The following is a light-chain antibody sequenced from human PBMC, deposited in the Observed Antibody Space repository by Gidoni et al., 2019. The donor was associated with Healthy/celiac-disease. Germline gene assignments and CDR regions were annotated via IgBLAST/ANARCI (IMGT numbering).Light chain of an antibody. CDR2: GAS. CDR1: QSVSSN. V-gene: IGKV3-15*01. J-gene: IGKJ4*01. CDR3: QQYNNWPLT. Sequence: EIVMTTSPATLSVSPGERATLSCRASQSVSSNLAWYQQKPGQAPRLLIYGASTSATGIPARFSGSGSGTEFTLTISSLQSEDFAVYYCQQYNNWPLTFGGGTKVEIK.